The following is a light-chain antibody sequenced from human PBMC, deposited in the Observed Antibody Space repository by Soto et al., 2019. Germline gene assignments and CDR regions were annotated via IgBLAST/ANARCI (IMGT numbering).Light chain of an antibody. CDR2: RSN. Sequence: QSVLAQTPSASGTRGQRVTISCSGSSSNIGSNYVYWYQQLPGTAPKLLIYRSNQRPSGVPDRFSGSKSGTSASLAISGLRSEDEADYYCASWDDSLSGAVFGGGTQLTVL. CDR3: ASWDDSLSGAV. V-gene: IGLV1-47*01. J-gene: IGLJ7*01. CDR1: SSNIGSNY.